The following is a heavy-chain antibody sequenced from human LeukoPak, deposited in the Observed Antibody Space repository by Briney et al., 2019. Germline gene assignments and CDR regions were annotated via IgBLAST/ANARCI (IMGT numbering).Heavy chain of an antibody. V-gene: IGHV4-31*11. J-gene: IGHJ4*02. CDR2: IYYSGST. Sequence: SETLSLTCAVSGGSISSGGYYWSWIRQHPGKGLEWIGYIYYSGSTYYSPSLKSRVTTSVDTSKNQFSLKLSSVTAADTAVHYCARTGYSSSWYYFDYWGQGTLVTVSS. CDR3: ARTGYSSSWYYFDY. D-gene: IGHD6-13*01. CDR1: GGSISSGGYY.